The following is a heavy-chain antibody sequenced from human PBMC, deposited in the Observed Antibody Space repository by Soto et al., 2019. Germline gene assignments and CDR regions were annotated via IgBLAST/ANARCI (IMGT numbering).Heavy chain of an antibody. CDR3: ARNYYGSGSYAPWFDP. CDR1: ELPFTSII. J-gene: IGHJ5*02. CDR2: ISPSSDTK. V-gene: IGHV3-48*01. Sequence: GGSMSLSCAVSELPFTSIIINWVRQAPGKGLEWVSYISPSSDTKYSAASVKGRFSISRDSSKNTVYLQMDRLRAEDTAVYYCARNYYGSGSYAPWFDPWGQGTLVTVSS. D-gene: IGHD3-10*01.